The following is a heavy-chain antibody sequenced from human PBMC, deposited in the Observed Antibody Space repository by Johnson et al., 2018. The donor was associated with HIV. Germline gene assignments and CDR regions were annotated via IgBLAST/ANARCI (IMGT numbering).Heavy chain of an antibody. Sequence: VQLVESGGAVVQPGRSLRLSCAASGFTFNSHGMHWVRQAPGKGLEWVAFISYDESNNYYADSVKGRFTISRDNSKSTLFLQMSILRGEDTGVYYCAKSLGQQLVVVDAFDITGHGTMVTVSS. V-gene: IGHV3-30*18. CDR2: ISYDESNN. CDR1: GFTFNSHG. D-gene: IGHD6-13*01. CDR3: AKSLGQQLVVVDAFDI. J-gene: IGHJ3*02.